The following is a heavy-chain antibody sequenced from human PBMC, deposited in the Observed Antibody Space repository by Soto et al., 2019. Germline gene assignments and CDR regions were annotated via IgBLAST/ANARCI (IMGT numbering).Heavy chain of an antibody. CDR1: AVTVSNSW. Sequence: EGALGLPCAATAVTVSNSWMPWDGLAPGAGLEWVANINKDGSEKNYVGSVKGRFTISRDNANNSLYLQMNALRAEDSAVFYCARGSNYYYAGWFDPWGQGALVTVSS. V-gene: IGHV3-7*04. D-gene: IGHD1-26*01. CDR3: ARGSNYYYAGWFDP. J-gene: IGHJ5*02. CDR2: INKDGSEK.